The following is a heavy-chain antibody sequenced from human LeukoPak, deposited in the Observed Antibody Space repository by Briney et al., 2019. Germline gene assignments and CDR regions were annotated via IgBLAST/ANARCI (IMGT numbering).Heavy chain of an antibody. CDR2: IYHTGST. V-gene: IGHV4-38-2*02. D-gene: IGHD3-22*01. CDR1: GYSISSGYY. CDR3: ARDLPDYYEFLDAFDI. J-gene: IGHJ3*02. Sequence: SETLSLTCTVSGYSISSGYYWGWIRQPPGKGLEWIGSIYHTGSTYYNPSLKSRVTISVDTSKNQFSLKVSSVTAADTAVYYCARDLPDYYEFLDAFDIWGQGTMVTVSS.